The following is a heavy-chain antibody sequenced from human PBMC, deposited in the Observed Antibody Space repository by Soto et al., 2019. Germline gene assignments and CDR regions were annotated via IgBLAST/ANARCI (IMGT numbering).Heavy chain of an antibody. J-gene: IGHJ6*02. D-gene: IGHD2-21*02. CDR1: GLSLRTTGVG. CDR2: LYWDDDK. V-gene: IGHV2-5*02. CDR3: VQSRCGGDCLEIYSSNAYNGLDV. Sequence: QVTLKESGPTLVKPTQTLTLTCTASGLSLRTTGVGVGWVRQPPGKALEGLALLYWDDDKRYSPSLRSRLTIAKDISEKQVVLTMTNIDTVDTATYYCVQSRCGGDCLEIYSSNAYNGLDVWGQGTTVTVSS.